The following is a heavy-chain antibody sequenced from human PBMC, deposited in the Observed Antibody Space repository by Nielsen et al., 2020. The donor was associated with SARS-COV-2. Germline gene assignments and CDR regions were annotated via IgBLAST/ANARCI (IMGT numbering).Heavy chain of an antibody. V-gene: IGHV3-23*03. J-gene: IGHJ6*02. CDR2: IYSGGSST. CDR3: AKFSQEVAGSFGMDV. CDR1: GFTFSSYA. D-gene: IGHD6-19*01. Sequence: LSLTCAASGFTFSSYAMSWVRQAPGKGLEWVSVIYSGGSSTYYADSVKGRFTISRDNSKNTLYLQMNSLRAEDTAVYYCAKFSQEVAGSFGMDVWGQGTTVTVSS.